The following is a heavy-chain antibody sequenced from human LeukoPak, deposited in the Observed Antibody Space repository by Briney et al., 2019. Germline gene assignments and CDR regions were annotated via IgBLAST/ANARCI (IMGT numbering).Heavy chain of an antibody. CDR2: IRYDGSNK. CDR1: GFTFSSYG. V-gene: IGHV3-30*02. D-gene: IGHD3-10*01. Sequence: GGSLRLSCAASGFTFSSYGMYWVRQAPGKGLEWVAFIRYDGSNKYYADSVKGRFTISRDNSKNTLYLQMNSLRAEDTAVYYCAKCRLSGFRYVSGSGFDYWGQRTLVTVSS. J-gene: IGHJ4*02. CDR3: AKCRLSGFRYVSGSGFDY.